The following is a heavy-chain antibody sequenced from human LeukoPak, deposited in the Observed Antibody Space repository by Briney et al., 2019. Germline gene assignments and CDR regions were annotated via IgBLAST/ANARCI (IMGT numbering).Heavy chain of an antibody. V-gene: IGHV3-30*03. Sequence: PGRSLRLSCAASRFTFSSYGMHWVRQAPGKGLEWVAVISYDGSNKYYADSVKGRFTISRDNSKNTLYLQMNSLRAEDTAVYYCASGIAVAAHGVYWGQGTLVTVSS. CDR2: ISYDGSNK. J-gene: IGHJ4*02. CDR3: ASGIAVAAHGVY. D-gene: IGHD6-19*01. CDR1: RFTFSSYG.